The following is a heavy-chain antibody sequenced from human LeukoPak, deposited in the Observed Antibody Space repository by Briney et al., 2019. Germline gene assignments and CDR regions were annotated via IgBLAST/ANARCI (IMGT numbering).Heavy chain of an antibody. V-gene: IGHV1-69*13. D-gene: IGHD3-22*01. CDR3: ARGYYDSSGSFDY. CDR2: IIPIFGTA. CDR1: GGTFSSYA. Sequence: SVKVSCKASGGTFSSYAISWVRQAPGQGLEWMGGIIPIFGTANYTQKFQGRVTITADESTSTAYMELSSLRSEDTAVYYCARGYYDSSGSFDYWGQGTLVTVSS. J-gene: IGHJ4*02.